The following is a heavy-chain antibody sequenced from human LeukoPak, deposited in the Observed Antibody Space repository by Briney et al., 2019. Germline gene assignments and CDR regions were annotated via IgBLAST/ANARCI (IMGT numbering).Heavy chain of an antibody. Sequence: SETLSLTCTVSGGSISSNNYYWGWIRQPPGKGLEWVGSIYYSGSASTYYDPSLKSRVTISVDTSKNQVSLKLNPVTAADTAVYYCARRGNSGRSFDYWGQGTLVIVS. J-gene: IGHJ4*02. CDR1: GGSISSNNYY. CDR3: ARRGNSGRSFDY. V-gene: IGHV4-39*01. CDR2: IYYSGSAST. D-gene: IGHD6-25*01.